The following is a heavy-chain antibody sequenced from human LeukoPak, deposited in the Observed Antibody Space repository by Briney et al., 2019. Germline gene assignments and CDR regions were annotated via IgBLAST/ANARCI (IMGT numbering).Heavy chain of an antibody. J-gene: IGHJ4*02. CDR1: GYSIRSGFY. Sequence: SETLSLTCTVSGYSIRSGFYWGWIRQPPGKGLEWIGSIYHSGSTYFNPSLQSRVTISVDTSKNQISLKLNSVTAADTAVYYCARDNSKGVHFDFWGQGTLVTVSS. CDR3: ARDNSKGVHFDF. V-gene: IGHV4-38-2*02. D-gene: IGHD4-23*01. CDR2: IYHSGST.